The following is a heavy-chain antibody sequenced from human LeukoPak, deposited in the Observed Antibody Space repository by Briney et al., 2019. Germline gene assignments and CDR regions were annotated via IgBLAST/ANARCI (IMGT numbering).Heavy chain of an antibody. Sequence: GSLRLSCAASGFTFSNAWMSWIRQPPGKGLEWIGEINHSGSTNYNPSLKSRVTISVDTSKNQFSLKLSSVTAADTAVYYCASQSSGWYFRLDYWGQGTLATVSS. J-gene: IGHJ4*02. D-gene: IGHD6-19*01. V-gene: IGHV4-34*01. CDR2: INHSGST. CDR3: ASQSSGWYFRLDY. CDR1: GFTFSNAW.